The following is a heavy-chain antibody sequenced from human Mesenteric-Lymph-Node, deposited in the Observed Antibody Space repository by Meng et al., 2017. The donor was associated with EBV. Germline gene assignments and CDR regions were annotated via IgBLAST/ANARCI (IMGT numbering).Heavy chain of an antibody. Sequence: QVQRVESGGGVVQPGRSLVLSCAAAGFTFSCYAMHWVRQAPGKGLEWVAVIWYDGSKTYYAESVEGRFTISRDNSKNTLYLQMNSLRVEDTGVYYCVGSGVVVATLDLWGQGTLVTVSS. CDR2: IWYDGSKT. D-gene: IGHD2-15*01. CDR3: VGSGVVVATLDL. J-gene: IGHJ4*02. CDR1: GFTFSCYA. V-gene: IGHV3-33*08.